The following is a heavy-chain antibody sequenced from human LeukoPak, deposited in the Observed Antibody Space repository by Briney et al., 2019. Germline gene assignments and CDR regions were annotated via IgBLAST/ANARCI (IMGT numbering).Heavy chain of an antibody. CDR2: ISGSGGST. Sequence: GGSLRLSCAASGFTFSSYAMSWVRQAPGKGLEWVSAISGSGGSTYYADSVKGRFTISRDNSKNTLYLQMNSLRAEDTAVYYCAKVVLMIRGVTSYFDYWGQGTLVTVSS. D-gene: IGHD3-10*01. CDR3: AKVVLMIRGVTSYFDY. J-gene: IGHJ4*02. CDR1: GFTFSSYA. V-gene: IGHV3-23*01.